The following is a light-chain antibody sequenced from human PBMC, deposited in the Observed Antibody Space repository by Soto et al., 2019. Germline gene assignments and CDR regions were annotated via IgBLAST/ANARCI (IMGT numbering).Light chain of an antibody. CDR1: QSVSSY. CDR2: DAS. Sequence: DIVLTQSPATLSLSPGERATLSCRASQSVSSYLAWYQHKPGQAPGLLIYDASNRATGIPARFSGSGSGTDFTLTISSLEPEDFAVYYCQQRSDWPLLTFGGGTKVEIK. J-gene: IGKJ4*01. V-gene: IGKV3-11*01. CDR3: QQRSDWPLLT.